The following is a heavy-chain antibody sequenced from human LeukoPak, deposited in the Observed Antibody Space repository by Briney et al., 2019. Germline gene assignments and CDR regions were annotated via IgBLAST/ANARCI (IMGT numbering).Heavy chain of an antibody. V-gene: IGHV3-33*01. CDR1: GSTFSSYG. CDR3: ARDPIGSGSYQDTDY. D-gene: IGHD3-10*01. Sequence: GGSLRLSCAASGSTFSSYGMHWVRQAPGKGLEWVAVIWYDGSNKYYADSVKGRFTISRDNSKNTLYLQMNSLRAEDTAVYYCARDPIGSGSYQDTDYWGQGTLVTVSS. CDR2: IWYDGSNK. J-gene: IGHJ4*02.